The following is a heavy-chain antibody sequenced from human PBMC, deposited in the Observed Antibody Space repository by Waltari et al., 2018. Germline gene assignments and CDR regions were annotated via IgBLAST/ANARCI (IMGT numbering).Heavy chain of an antibody. Sequence: QVQLQESGPGLVKPSETLSLTCAVSGYSISSGYYWGWIRQPPGKGLEWIGSIYHSGSTYYNPSLKSRVTISVGTSKNQFSLKLSSVTAADTAVYYCARDLSAHSGSYYFDYWGQGTLVTVSS. D-gene: IGHD1-26*01. V-gene: IGHV4-38-2*02. CDR2: IYHSGST. J-gene: IGHJ4*02. CDR3: ARDLSAHSGSYYFDY. CDR1: GYSISSGYY.